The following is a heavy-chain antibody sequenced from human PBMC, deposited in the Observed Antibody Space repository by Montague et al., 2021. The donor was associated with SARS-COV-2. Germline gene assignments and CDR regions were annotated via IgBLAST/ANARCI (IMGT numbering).Heavy chain of an antibody. CDR3: ATIAAAAPSTFVYYGMDV. CDR2: ISSSSSYI. J-gene: IGHJ6*02. CDR1: GFTFSSYS. Sequence: SLRLSCAASGFTFSSYSMNWVRRAPGKGLEWVSSISSSSSYIYYADSVKGRFTISRDNAKNSLYLQMNSLRAEDTAVYYCATIAAAAPSTFVYYGMDVWGQGTTVTVSS. V-gene: IGHV3-21*01. D-gene: IGHD6-13*01.